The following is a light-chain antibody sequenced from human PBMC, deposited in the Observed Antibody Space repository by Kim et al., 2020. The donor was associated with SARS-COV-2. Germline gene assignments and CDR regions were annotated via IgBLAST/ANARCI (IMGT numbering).Light chain of an antibody. J-gene: IGLJ3*02. CDR3: QSYDSSLSGSWV. CDR1: SSNIGAGYD. V-gene: IGLV1-40*01. Sequence: ELTQPPSVSGAPGQRVTISCTGSSSNIGAGYDVHWYQQLPGTAPKLLIYGNSNRPSGVPDRFSGSKSGTSASLAITGLQAEDEADYYCQSYDSSLSGSWVFGGGTQLTVL. CDR2: GNS.